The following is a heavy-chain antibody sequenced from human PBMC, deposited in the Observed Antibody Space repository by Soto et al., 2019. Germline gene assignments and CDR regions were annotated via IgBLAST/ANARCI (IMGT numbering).Heavy chain of an antibody. V-gene: IGHV4-59*01. CDR2: IHYNGNT. CDR1: GDSISASS. CDR3: AREGNLGRWLQPLDF. J-gene: IGHJ4*02. Sequence: QVQLQVSAPGLVKPSETLSLTCTVSGDSISASSWSWVRQPPGKGLEWIGNIHYNGNTKYNPSLKSRVTXPXXXSXXQFSLKLISVTAADTAKYFCAREGNLGRWLQPLDFWGQGTLVTVSS. D-gene: IGHD5-12*01.